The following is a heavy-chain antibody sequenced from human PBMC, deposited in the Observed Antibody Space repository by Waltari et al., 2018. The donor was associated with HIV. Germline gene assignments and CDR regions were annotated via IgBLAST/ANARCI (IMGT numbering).Heavy chain of an antibody. CDR1: GFTFSSYA. CDR2: ISYDGSNK. J-gene: IGHJ6*02. Sequence: QVQLVESGGGVVQPGRSLRLPWAACGFTFSSYAMHWVRQAPGKGLEWVAVISYDGSNKYYADSVKGRFTISRDNSKNTLYLQMNSLRAEDTAVYYCASLMVVTMVRGVTDYYYGMDVWGQGTTVTVSS. V-gene: IGHV3-30-3*01. CDR3: ASLMVVTMVRGVTDYYYGMDV. D-gene: IGHD3-10*01.